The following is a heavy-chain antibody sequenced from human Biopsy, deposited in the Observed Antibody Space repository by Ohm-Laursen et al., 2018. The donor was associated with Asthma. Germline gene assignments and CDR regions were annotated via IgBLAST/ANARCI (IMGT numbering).Heavy chain of an antibody. Sequence: SLRLSCAASGFAVSRDYTFWVRQAPGKGLEWVSVIYSGGTSHTADSVRGRFTISRDYSKNTLYLQMHSLRAEDTAVYYCVRGDSSNWSHYYFDYWGQGTLVTVSS. D-gene: IGHD3-22*01. J-gene: IGHJ4*02. CDR3: VRGDSSNWSHYYFDY. V-gene: IGHV3-53*01. CDR2: IYSGGTS. CDR1: GFAVSRDY.